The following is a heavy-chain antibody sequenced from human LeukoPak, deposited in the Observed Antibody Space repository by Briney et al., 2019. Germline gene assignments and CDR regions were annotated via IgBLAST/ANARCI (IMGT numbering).Heavy chain of an antibody. Sequence: GASVKVSCKASGGTFGSYAISWVRQAPGQGLEWMGGIIPIFGTANYAQKFQGRVTITADESTSTAYMELSSLRPEDTAVYYCARILRYDILTGYYNDAFDIWGQGTMVTVSS. CDR2: IIPIFGTA. D-gene: IGHD3-9*01. CDR3: ARILRYDILTGYYNDAFDI. CDR1: GGTFGSYA. V-gene: IGHV1-69*13. J-gene: IGHJ3*02.